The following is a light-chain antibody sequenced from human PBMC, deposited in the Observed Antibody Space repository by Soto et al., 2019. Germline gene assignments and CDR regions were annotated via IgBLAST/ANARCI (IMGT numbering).Light chain of an antibody. CDR2: GAS. Sequence: EIVMTQSPATLSVSPGERATLSCRASQSVSSNLAWYQQKPGQAPRLLIYGASTRATGLPARFSGSGSGTEFTLTISRLQSEDFAVYYCQQYNNWPPQITCGQGTRREIK. CDR1: QSVSSN. CDR3: QQYNNWPPQIT. J-gene: IGKJ5*01. V-gene: IGKV3-15*01.